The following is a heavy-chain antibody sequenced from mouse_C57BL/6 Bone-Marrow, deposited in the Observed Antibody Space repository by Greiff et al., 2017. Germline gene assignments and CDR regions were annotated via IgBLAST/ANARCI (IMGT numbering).Heavy chain of an antibody. CDR2: IHPNSGST. D-gene: IGHD2-2*01. J-gene: IGHJ3*01. CDR3: ARALYGYDGPWFAY. CDR1: GYTFTSYW. Sequence: QVQLQQPGAELVKPGASVKLSCKASGYTFTSYWMHWVKQRPGQGLEWIGMIHPNSGSTNDNEKFKSKATLTVDKSSSTAYMQLSSLTSENSAVYYCARALYGYDGPWFAYWGQGTLVTVSA. V-gene: IGHV1-64*01.